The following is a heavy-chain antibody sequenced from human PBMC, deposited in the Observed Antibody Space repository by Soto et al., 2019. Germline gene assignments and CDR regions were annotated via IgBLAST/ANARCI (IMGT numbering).Heavy chain of an antibody. V-gene: IGHV3-23*01. Sequence: GGSLRLSCAASGFTFSSYAMSWVRQAPGKGLEWVSAISGSGGGTYYADAVKGGFTISRDNSKNTLYLQMNSLRAEDTALYYWAKDRGDLATINECWRQGNLVSAS. J-gene: IGHJ1*01. D-gene: IGHD5-12*01. CDR2: ISGSGGGT. CDR1: GFTFSSYA. CDR3: AKDRGDLATINEC.